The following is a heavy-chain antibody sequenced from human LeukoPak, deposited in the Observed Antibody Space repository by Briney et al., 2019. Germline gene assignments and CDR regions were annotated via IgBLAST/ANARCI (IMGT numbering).Heavy chain of an antibody. J-gene: IGHJ6*03. CDR3: AKIIYDYVWGSYRYNASNYYYYYMDV. CDR2: ISGSGGST. CDR1: GFTFSSYA. V-gene: IGHV3-23*01. Sequence: GGSLRLSCAASGFTFSSYAMSWVRQAPRKGLEWVSAISGSGGSTYYADSVKGRFTISRDNSKNTLYLQMNSLRAEDTAVYYCAKIIYDYVWGSYRYNASNYYYYYMDVWGKGTTVTASS. D-gene: IGHD3-16*02.